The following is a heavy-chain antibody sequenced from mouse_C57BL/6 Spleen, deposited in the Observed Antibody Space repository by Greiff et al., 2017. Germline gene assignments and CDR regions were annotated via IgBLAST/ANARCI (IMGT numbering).Heavy chain of an antibody. D-gene: IGHD4-1*01. J-gene: IGHJ1*03. CDR1: GYTFTSYW. CDR3: AREEPNWDRYFDV. V-gene: IGHV1-55*01. Sequence: QVQLQQPGAELVKPGASVKMSCKASGYTFTSYWIPWVKQRPGQGLEWIGIIHPGIGSTNYNEKFKSKATLTVDQSSSTAYMQLSSLTSEDSAVYYCAREEPNWDRYFDVWGTGTTVTVSS. CDR2: IHPGIGST.